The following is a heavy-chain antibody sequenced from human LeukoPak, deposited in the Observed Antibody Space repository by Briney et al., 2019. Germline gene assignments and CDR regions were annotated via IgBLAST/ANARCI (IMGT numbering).Heavy chain of an antibody. CDR1: AFTFSSYG. CDR2: ISYDGSNK. Sequence: GGSLRLSCAASAFTFSSYGMHWVRPAPGKGLEWVAVISYDGSNKYYADSVKGRFTISRDNSKNTLYLQMNSLRAEDTAVYYCAFINFDYWGQGTLVTVSS. J-gene: IGHJ4*02. V-gene: IGHV3-30*03. CDR3: AFINFDY.